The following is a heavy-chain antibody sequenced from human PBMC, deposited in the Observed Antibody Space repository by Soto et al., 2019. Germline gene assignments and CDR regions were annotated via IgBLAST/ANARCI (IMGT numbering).Heavy chain of an antibody. D-gene: IGHD2-2*01. J-gene: IGHJ4*02. V-gene: IGHV3-11*01. Sequence: GGSLRLSCAASGFTFSDYYMSWIRQAPGKGLEWVSYISSSGSTIYYADSVKGRFTISRDNAKNSLYLQMNSLRAEDTAVYYCARYCSSTSCSAFDYWGQGTLVTVSS. CDR2: ISSSGSTI. CDR3: ARYCSSTSCSAFDY. CDR1: GFTFSDYY.